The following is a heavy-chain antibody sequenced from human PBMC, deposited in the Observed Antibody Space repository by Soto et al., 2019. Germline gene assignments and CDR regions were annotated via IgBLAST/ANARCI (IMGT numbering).Heavy chain of an antibody. V-gene: IGHV3-7*04. CDR3: ARDGDGYNRVAFDI. CDR1: GLTFSSYW. Sequence: EVQLVESGGGLVQPGGSLRLSCEASGLTFSSYWMSWVRQAPGKGLEWVAIIKEDGTEIYYVDSVKGRFTIPRDKPKNSLYLRMNSLRTKETGVYYFARDGDGYNRVAFDICGQGTMVTVSS. D-gene: IGHD5-12*01. CDR2: IKEDGTEI. J-gene: IGHJ3*02.